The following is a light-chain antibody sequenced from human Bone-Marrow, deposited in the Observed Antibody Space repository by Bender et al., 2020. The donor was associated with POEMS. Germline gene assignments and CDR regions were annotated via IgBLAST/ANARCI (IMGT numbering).Light chain of an antibody. CDR1: SVDIGNYNF. J-gene: IGLJ3*02. CDR3: TSYADSASANWL. CDR2: EVN. V-gene: IGLV2-8*01. Sequence: HSALTQPPSASGSPGQSVTISCTGTSVDIGNYNFVSWYQQHPGEAPKLIIYEVNRRSSGVPHRFSGSKLGNTASLTVSGLQAEDEADYYCTSYADSASANWLFGGGTKLTVL.